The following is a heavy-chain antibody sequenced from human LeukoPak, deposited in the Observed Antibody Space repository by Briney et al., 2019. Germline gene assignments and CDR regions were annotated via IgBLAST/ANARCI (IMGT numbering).Heavy chain of an antibody. Sequence: SVKVSCKASGCTFSSYAISWVRQAPGQGLEWMGGIIPIFGTANYAQKFQGRVTITADESTSTAYMELSSLRSEDTAVYYCARVNIDSSGYHETDYWGQGTLVTVSS. CDR3: ARVNIDSSGYHETDY. CDR1: GCTFSSYA. D-gene: IGHD3-22*01. J-gene: IGHJ4*02. V-gene: IGHV1-69*13. CDR2: IIPIFGTA.